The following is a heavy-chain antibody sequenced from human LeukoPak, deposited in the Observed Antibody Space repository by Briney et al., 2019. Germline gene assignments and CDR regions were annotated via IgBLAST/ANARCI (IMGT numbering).Heavy chain of an antibody. CDR3: AREPDAFDI. Sequence: SETLSLTCIVSGGSISRGSYYWNWIRQPPGKGLDWIGYIYYGGSTNYNPSLKSRVTISLDTSKNQFSLKLSSVTAADTAVYYCAREPDAFDIWGQGTMVTVSS. CDR1: GGSISRGSYY. V-gene: IGHV4-61*01. J-gene: IGHJ3*02. CDR2: IYYGGST.